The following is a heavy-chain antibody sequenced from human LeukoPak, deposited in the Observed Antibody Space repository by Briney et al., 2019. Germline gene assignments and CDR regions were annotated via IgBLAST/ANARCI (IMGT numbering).Heavy chain of an antibody. CDR1: RFTFSSYA. D-gene: IGHD6-13*01. CDR3: ARGPRIAAAGTGY. CDR2: ISGGGGHT. J-gene: IGHJ4*02. Sequence: GGSLRLSCAASRFTFSSYAVSWVRQAPGKGLEWVSGISGGGGHTYYADSVKGRFTISRDNSQNTVYLQMNSLRAEDTAVYYCARGPRIAAAGTGYWSQGTLVTVSS. V-gene: IGHV3-23*01.